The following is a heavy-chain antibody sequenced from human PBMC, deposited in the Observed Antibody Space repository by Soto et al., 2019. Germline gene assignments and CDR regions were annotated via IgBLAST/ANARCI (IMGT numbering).Heavy chain of an antibody. V-gene: IGHV3-30*18. CDR3: AKAYDFWSGTIDY. CDR2: ISYDGSNK. J-gene: IGHJ4*02. Sequence: PGGSLRLSCAASGFTFSSYGMHWVRQAPGKGLEWVAVISYDGSNKYYADSVKGRFTISRDNSKNTLYLQMNSLRAEDTTVYYCAKAYDFWSGTIDYWGQGTLVTV. D-gene: IGHD3-3*01. CDR1: GFTFSSYG.